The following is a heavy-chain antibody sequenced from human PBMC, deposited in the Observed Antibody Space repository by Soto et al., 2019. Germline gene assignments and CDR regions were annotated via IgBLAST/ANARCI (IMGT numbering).Heavy chain of an antibody. CDR1: GGSITTYY. CDR3: ARGNWYFDL. V-gene: IGHV4-59*01. J-gene: IGHJ2*01. CDR2: IYYDGNT. Sequence: PSETLSLTCTVSGGSITTYYWSWIRQPPGKGLEWIGYIYYDGNTNYNPSLKSRVTISVDTPKNQFSLKLNSVTAADTAVYYCARGNWYFDLWGRGTLVTVSS.